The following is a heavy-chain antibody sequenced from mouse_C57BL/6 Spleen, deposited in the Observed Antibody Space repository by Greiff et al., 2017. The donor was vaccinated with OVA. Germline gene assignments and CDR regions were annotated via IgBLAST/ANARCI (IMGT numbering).Heavy chain of an antibody. D-gene: IGHD5-1*01. CDR3: TYSTYYYAMEY. V-gene: IGHV5-9-1*02. CDR1: GFTFSSYA. Sequence: EVMLVESGEGLVKPGGSLKLSCAASGFTFSSYAMSWVRQTPEKRLEWVAYISSGGDYIYYADTVKVRFTISRDNARNTLYLQMSSLKSEDTAMYYYTYSTYYYAMEYWGQGTSVTVSS. CDR2: ISSGGDYI. J-gene: IGHJ4*01.